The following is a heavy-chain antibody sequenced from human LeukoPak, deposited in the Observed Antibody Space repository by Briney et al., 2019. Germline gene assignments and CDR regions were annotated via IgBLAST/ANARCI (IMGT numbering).Heavy chain of an antibody. V-gene: IGHV3-7*04. CDR3: ARGYGDSSHFDY. CDR2: IKRDGSEK. CDR1: GFTFSSYW. Sequence: GGSLTLSCAASGFTFSSYWMSWVRQPPGNGLEWVANIKRDGSEKYYVDSVKGRFTISRDNAKHSLYLQMNSLRAEEAAVYYCARGYGDSSHFDYWGQGTLVTVSS. D-gene: IGHD4-17*01. J-gene: IGHJ4*02.